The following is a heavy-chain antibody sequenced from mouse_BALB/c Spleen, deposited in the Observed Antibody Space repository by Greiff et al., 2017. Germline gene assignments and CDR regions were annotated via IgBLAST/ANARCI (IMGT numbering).Heavy chain of an antibody. CDR3: ARDYDGAMDY. J-gene: IGHJ4*01. CDR1: GFNIKDTY. V-gene: IGHV14-3*02. CDR2: IDPANGNT. D-gene: IGHD2-4*01. Sequence: DVKLVESGAELVKPGASVKLSCTASGFNIKDTYMHWVKQRPEQGLEWIGRIDPANGNTKYDPKFQGKATITADTSSNTAYLQLSSLTSEDTAVYYCARDYDGAMDYWGQGTSVTVSS.